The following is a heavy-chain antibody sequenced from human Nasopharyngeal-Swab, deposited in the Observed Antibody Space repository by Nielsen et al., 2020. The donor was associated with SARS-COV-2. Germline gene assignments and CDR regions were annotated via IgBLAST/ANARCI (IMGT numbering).Heavy chain of an antibody. Sequence: LRLSCTVSGGSISSGDYYWSWIRQPPGKGLEWIGYIYYSGSAYYNPSLKSRVTISVDTSKNQFSLKLSSVTAADTAVYYCARVPKLPNLNYYYYYMDVWGKGTTVTVSS. D-gene: IGHD1-7*01. CDR2: IYYSGSA. V-gene: IGHV4-30-4*08. CDR1: GGSISSGDYY. CDR3: ARVPKLPNLNYYYYYMDV. J-gene: IGHJ6*03.